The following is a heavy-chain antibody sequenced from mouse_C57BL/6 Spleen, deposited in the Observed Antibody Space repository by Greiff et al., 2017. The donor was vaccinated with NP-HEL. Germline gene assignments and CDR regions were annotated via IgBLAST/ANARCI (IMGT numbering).Heavy chain of an antibody. J-gene: IGHJ4*01. D-gene: IGHD1-1*01. CDR3: ARSTVVATKAMDY. CDR2: IRNKANGYTT. V-gene: IGHV7-3*01. CDR1: GFTFTDYY. Sequence: EVMLVESGGGLVQPGGSLSLSCAASGFTFTDYYMSWVRQPPGKALEWLGFIRNKANGYTTEYSASVKGRFTISRDNSQSILYLQMNALRAEDSATYYWARSTVVATKAMDYWGQGTSVTVSS.